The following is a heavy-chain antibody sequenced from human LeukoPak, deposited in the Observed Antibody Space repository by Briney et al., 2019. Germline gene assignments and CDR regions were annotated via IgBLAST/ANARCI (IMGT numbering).Heavy chain of an antibody. CDR1: GYTFTGYY. V-gene: IGHV1-18*04. Sequence: GASVKVSCKASGYTFTGYYIHWVRQAPGQGLEWMGWISAYNGYTNYAQKLQGGVTMTTDTSTNTAYMKLRSLRSDDSAVYYCARDGLAYCGGDCYFDSWGQGTLVTVSS. CDR3: ARDGLAYCGGDCYFDS. CDR2: ISAYNGYT. D-gene: IGHD2-21*02. J-gene: IGHJ4*02.